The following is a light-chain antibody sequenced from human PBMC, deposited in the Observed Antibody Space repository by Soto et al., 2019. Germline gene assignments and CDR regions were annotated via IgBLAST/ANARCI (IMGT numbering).Light chain of an antibody. J-gene: IGKJ1*01. V-gene: IGKV3-20*01. Sequence: EIVLTQSPGTLSLCPGERATLSCRASQSVSSSYLAWYQQKPGQAPRLLIYGASSRATGIPDRFSGSGSETDFTLTISRLEPEDFAVYYCQQYGTSPRTFGQGTKVDI. CDR1: QSVSSSY. CDR2: GAS. CDR3: QQYGTSPRT.